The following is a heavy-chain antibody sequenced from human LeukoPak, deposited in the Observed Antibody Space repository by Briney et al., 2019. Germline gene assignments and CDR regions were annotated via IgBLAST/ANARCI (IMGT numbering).Heavy chain of an antibody. V-gene: IGHV3-30*04. D-gene: IGHD3-22*01. CDR2: ISHDGSNK. Sequence: PGGSLRLSCAASGFTFSSYAMHWVRQAPGKGLEWVAVISHDGSNKYYADSVKGRSTISRDNSKNTLYLQMNSLRAEDTAVYYCARGGGHYDSSGYYVAWGYWGQGTLVTVSS. CDR3: ARGGGHYDSSGYYVAWGY. CDR1: GFTFSSYA. J-gene: IGHJ4*02.